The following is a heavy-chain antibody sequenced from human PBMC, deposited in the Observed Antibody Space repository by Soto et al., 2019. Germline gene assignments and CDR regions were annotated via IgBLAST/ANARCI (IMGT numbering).Heavy chain of an antibody. CDR3: ARANYFESSGPFDH. Sequence: PSETLSLTCTVSGGSLSSGAYYWSWIRQHPGKGLEWIGYIYYSGSTYYNPSLESRVTLSVDTSTKQFSLKVSSVTAADTAVYYCARANYFESSGPFDHWGQGTLVTVSS. J-gene: IGHJ4*02. V-gene: IGHV4-31*03. D-gene: IGHD3-22*01. CDR2: IYYSGST. CDR1: GGSLSSGAYY.